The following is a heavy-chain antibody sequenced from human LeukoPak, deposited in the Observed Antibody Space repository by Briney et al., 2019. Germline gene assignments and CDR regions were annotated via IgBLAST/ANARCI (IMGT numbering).Heavy chain of an antibody. CDR1: GFTFSTYW. CDR2: IKQDGSEK. V-gene: IGHV3-7*01. CDR3: ARDCGTMISSYGMDV. Sequence: GGSLRLSCAASGFTFSTYWMTWVRRAPGMGLEWVANIKQDGSEKYYVDSVKGRFTISRDNAKNSLFLQMNSLRAEDTAVYCCARDCGTMISSYGMDVWGQGTTVTVSS. D-gene: IGHD1-1*01. J-gene: IGHJ6*02.